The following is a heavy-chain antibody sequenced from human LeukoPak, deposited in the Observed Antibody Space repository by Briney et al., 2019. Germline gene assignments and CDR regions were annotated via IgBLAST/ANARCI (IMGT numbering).Heavy chain of an antibody. V-gene: IGHV3-30-3*01. D-gene: IGHD2-2*01. CDR2: ISYDGSNK. Sequence: PGRSLRLSCAASGFTFSSYAMHWVRQAPGKGLEWVAVISYDGSNKYYADSVKGRFTISRDNSKNTLYLQMNSLRAEDTAVYYCAKDAGYCSSTSCYSVGYFDYWGQGTLVTVSS. CDR1: GFTFSSYA. CDR3: AKDAGYCSSTSCYSVGYFDY. J-gene: IGHJ4*02.